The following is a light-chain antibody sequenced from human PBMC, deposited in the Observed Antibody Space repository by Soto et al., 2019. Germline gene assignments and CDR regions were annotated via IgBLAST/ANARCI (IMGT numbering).Light chain of an antibody. CDR1: QTISNY. J-gene: IGKJ4*01. CDR3: QQSYSAPTT. Sequence: DIQMTQSPSSLSASVGDRVTITCRASQTISNYVNWYQQKSGQAPKLLIYTAASLQSGVPSRFSGSGSGTDFTLTITTLQPEDFATYYCQQSYSAPTTFGGGTKVDIK. V-gene: IGKV1-39*01. CDR2: TAA.